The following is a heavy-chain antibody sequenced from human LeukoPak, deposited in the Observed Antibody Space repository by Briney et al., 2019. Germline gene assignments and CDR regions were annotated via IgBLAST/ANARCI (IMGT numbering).Heavy chain of an antibody. J-gene: IGHJ4*02. D-gene: IGHD2-2*02. CDR2: IYWNDDK. CDR3: AHRPGYCSSTSCYSYFDY. CDR1: GFSLSTSGGG. V-gene: IGHV2-5*01. Sequence: SGPTLVNPTQTLTLTCTFSGFSLSTSGGGVGWIRQPPGKALEWLALIYWNDDKRYSPSLKSRLTITKDTSKNQVVLTMTNMDPVDTATYYCAHRPGYCSSTSCYSYFDYWGQGTLVTVSS.